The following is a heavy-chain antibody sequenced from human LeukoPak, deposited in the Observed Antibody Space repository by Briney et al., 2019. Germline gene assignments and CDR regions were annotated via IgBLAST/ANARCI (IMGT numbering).Heavy chain of an antibody. V-gene: IGHV4-31*03. CDR3: ARVSFDSSLKDY. CDR2: IYYSGST. Sequence: SETLSLTCTVSGGSISSGGYYWSWIRQHPGKGLEWIGYIYYSGSTYYNPSLKSRVTISVDTSKNQFSLKLSSVTAADTAVYYCARVSFDSSLKDYWGQGTLVTVSS. J-gene: IGHJ4*02. D-gene: IGHD3-9*01. CDR1: GGSISSGGYY.